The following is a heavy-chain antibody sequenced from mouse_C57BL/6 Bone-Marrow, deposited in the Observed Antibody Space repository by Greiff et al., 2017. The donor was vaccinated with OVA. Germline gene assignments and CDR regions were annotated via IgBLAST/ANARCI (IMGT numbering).Heavy chain of an antibody. V-gene: IGHV1-50*01. Sequence: QVQLQQPGAELVKPGASVKLSCKASGYTFTSYWMQWVKQRPGQGLEWIGEIDPSDSYTNYNQKFKGKATLTVDTSSSTAYMQLSSLTSEDSAVYDGARSGTTVVNYFDYWGQGTTLTVSS. D-gene: IGHD1-1*01. J-gene: IGHJ2*01. CDR3: ARSGTTVVNYFDY. CDR2: IDPSDSYT. CDR1: GYTFTSYW.